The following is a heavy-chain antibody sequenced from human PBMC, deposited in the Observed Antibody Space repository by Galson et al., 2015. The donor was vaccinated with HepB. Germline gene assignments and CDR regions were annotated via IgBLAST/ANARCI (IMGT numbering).Heavy chain of an antibody. J-gene: IGHJ3*02. Sequence: ETLSLTCTVSGGSISSLSYYWVWIRQSPGKGLEWIGSIYYGGTTYYNPSLKSRVTMSVDTSKNQLSLRLSSVTAADTAVYYCARPQGLGREPFPGPDAFNIWGQGTMVTVSS. CDR2: IYYGGTT. D-gene: IGHD3-10*01. V-gene: IGHV4-39*01. CDR1: GGSISSLSYY. CDR3: ARPQGLGREPFPGPDAFNI.